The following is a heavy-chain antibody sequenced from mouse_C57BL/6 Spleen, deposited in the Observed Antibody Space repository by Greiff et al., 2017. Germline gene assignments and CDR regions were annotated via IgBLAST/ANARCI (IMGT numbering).Heavy chain of an antibody. CDR2: INPYNGDT. CDR3: ARDLDCSSYVPYYFDY. Sequence: VHVKQSGPELVKPGDSVKISCKASGYSFTGYFMNWVMQSHGKSLEWIGRINPYNGDTFYNQKFKGKATLTVDKSSSTAHMELRSLTSEDSAVYYCARDLDCSSYVPYYFDYWGQGTTLTVSS. D-gene: IGHD1-1*01. V-gene: IGHV1-20*01. J-gene: IGHJ2*01. CDR1: GYSFTGYF.